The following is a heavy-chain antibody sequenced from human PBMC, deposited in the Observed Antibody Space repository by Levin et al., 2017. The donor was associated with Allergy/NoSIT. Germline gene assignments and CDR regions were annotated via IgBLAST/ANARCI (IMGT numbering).Heavy chain of an antibody. CDR3: ARDPYDIRGYGGYGAFDI. D-gene: IGHD3-22*01. J-gene: IGHJ3*02. CDR2: INEDGSEK. CDR1: GFTLSRFW. V-gene: IGHV3-7*01. Sequence: GASVKVSCAASGFTLSRFWTTWVRQAPGKGLEWVTNINEDGSEKQYVASVKGRFTISRDYANNSVYLQMSSLRDDDTAIYYCARDPYDIRGYGGYGAFDIWGQGTMVTVSS.